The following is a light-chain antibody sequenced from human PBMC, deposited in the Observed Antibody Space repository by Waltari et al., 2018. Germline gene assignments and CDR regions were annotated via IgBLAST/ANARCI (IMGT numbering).Light chain of an antibody. CDR3: QQYHSDLLS. J-gene: IGKJ4*01. CDR2: ESY. Sequence: DIQMTQSPSTLSASVGDRVTMTCRASQRIDRWLAWYQQKPGKAPRVIISESYTLENGVPSRFSGSGFGTEFTLTINNLQPDYFATYYCQQYHSDLLSFGGGTRVEI. V-gene: IGKV1-5*03. CDR1: QRIDRW.